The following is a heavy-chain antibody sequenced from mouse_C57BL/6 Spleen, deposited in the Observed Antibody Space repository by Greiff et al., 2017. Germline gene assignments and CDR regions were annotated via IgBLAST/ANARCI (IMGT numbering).Heavy chain of an antibody. J-gene: IGHJ1*03. CDR1: GFSFNTYA. CDR3: GRHESETWYFDV. Sequence: EVKLMESGGGLVQPKGSLKLSCAASGFSFNTYAMNWVRQAPGKGLEWVARIRSKSNNYTTYYADSVKDRFTIARDDSESMLYLQMNNMKTEDTAMYYCGRHESETWYFDVWGTGTTVTVSS. CDR2: IRSKSNNYTT. V-gene: IGHV10-1*01.